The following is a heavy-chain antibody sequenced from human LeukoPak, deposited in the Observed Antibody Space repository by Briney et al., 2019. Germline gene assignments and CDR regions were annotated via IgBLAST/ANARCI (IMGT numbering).Heavy chain of an antibody. D-gene: IGHD5-18*01. CDR1: GYTFTGYY. V-gene: IGHV1-2*02. CDR2: INPNSGGT. CDR3: ARAPSKDTAMAKVDWFDP. J-gene: IGHJ5*02. Sequence: GASVKVSCKASGYTFTGYYMHWVRQAPGQGLEWMGWINPNSGGTNYAQKFQGRVTMTRDTSISTAYMELSRLRSDDTAVYYCARAPSKDTAMAKVDWFDPWGQGTLVTVSS.